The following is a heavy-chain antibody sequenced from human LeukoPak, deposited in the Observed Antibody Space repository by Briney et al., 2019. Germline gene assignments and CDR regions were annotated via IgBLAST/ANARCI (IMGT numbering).Heavy chain of an antibody. CDR3: AKSGGSGTYPNWFDS. CDR2: ISSGGAGT. CDR1: VFTFSNSA. V-gene: IGHV3-23*01. D-gene: IGHD3-10*01. J-gene: IGHJ5*01. Sequence: GGSLRLSCAASVFTFSNSAMNWVRQAPGKGLEWVSTISSGGAGTYYADSVKGRFSISRNNSKNTPYLQMNSLRAEDTAVYYCAKSGGSGTYPNWFDSWGQGTLVTVSS.